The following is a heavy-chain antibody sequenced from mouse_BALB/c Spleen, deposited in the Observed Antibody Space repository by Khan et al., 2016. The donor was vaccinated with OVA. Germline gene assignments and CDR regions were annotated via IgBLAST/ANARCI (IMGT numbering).Heavy chain of an antibody. CDR3: ARTARIKY. CDR2: ISYSGST. CDR1: GYSITSGYG. D-gene: IGHD1-2*01. V-gene: IGHV3-2*02. Sequence: EVKLQESGPGLVKPSQSLSLTCTVTGYSITSGYGWNWIRQFPGNKLEWMGYISYSGSTNYNPSLKSRISITRDTSKNQFFLKLNSVTNEDTATYYCARTARIKYWGQGTTLTVSS. J-gene: IGHJ2*01.